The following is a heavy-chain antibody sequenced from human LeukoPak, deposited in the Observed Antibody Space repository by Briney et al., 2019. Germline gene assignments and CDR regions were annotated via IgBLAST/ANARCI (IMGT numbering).Heavy chain of an antibody. CDR1: GYTFTHYG. CDR2: ISPYNGNT. J-gene: IGHJ3*02. CDR3: AARGGATGTTQGDAFDI. V-gene: IGHV1-18*04. Sequence: GASVKVSCKASGYTFTHYGISWVRQAPGQGPEWMGWISPYNGNTNYAQKLQGRVTMTTDTSTSTAYMELRSLRSDDTAVYYCAARGGATGTTQGDAFDIWGQGTMVTVSS. D-gene: IGHD1-1*01.